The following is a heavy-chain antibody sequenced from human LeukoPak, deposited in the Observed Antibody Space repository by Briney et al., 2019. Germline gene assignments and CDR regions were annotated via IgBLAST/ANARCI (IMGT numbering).Heavy chain of an antibody. CDR2: ISAGGDRT. Sequence: GGSLRLSCAASGFTFSDHAMSWVRQTPAKGLESVSSISAGGDRTHYADSVKGRFTVSRDNSKNTLYLHMNSLRAEDTAVYFCAYLDSSGYYYGRLRYWGQGTPVTVSS. V-gene: IGHV3-23*01. J-gene: IGHJ4*02. D-gene: IGHD3-22*01. CDR1: GFTFSDHA. CDR3: AYLDSSGYYYGRLRY.